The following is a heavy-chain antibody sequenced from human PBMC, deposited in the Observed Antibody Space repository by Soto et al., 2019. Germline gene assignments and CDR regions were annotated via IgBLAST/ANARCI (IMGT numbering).Heavy chain of an antibody. V-gene: IGHV1-2*04. Sequence: ASVKVSCKASGYTFTGYYMHWVRQAPGQGLEWMGWINPNSGGTNYAQKFQGWVTMTRDTSISTAYMELSRLRSDDTAVYYCARGGSSSWFPLYYYVLDFSAQGSTVTGSS. D-gene: IGHD6-13*01. CDR2: INPNSGGT. J-gene: IGHJ6*02. CDR1: GYTFTGYY. CDR3: ARGGSSSWFPLYYYVLDF.